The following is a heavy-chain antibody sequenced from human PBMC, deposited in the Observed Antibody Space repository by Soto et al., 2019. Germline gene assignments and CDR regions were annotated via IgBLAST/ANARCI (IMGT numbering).Heavy chain of an antibody. Sequence: NPSETLCLTCSVSGGSISVSHWTWIRQSPGKGLEWLGYVYYTGSTNYSPSLRSRVSISVDTSKNEFYLRLSSVTAADTAVYFCARSVAVPGAHIDYWGQGTQVTVS. V-gene: IGHV4-59*01. CDR2: VYYTGST. D-gene: IGHD6-19*01. CDR1: GGSISVSH. J-gene: IGHJ4*02. CDR3: ARSVAVPGAHIDY.